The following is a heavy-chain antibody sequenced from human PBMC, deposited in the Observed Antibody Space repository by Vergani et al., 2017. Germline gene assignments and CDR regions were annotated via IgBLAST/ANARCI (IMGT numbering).Heavy chain of an antibody. CDR2: ITSTGATI. D-gene: IGHD2-15*01. CDR3: ASRVSAGGGLDT. J-gene: IGHJ5*02. CDR1: GFPFKNNT. V-gene: IGHV3-21*02. Sequence: VQLVASGGGLVKPGGSLRLSCGASGFPFKNNTMTWVRQSPGKGLEWVSSITSTGATINYADSVKGRFTISRDNDKKFLYLQMNNLRAEDTALYYCASRVSAGGGLDTWGQGTLVTVS.